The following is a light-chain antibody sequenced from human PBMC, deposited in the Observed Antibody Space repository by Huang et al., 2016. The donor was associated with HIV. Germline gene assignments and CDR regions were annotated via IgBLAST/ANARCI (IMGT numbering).Light chain of an antibody. CDR3: QQSYNTPRT. CDR2: WAS. Sequence: IVMTQSPDSLAVSLGGRATIHCQSSQSVLYNSNNQNYLAWYQQKPAQPPNLLIYWASTRESGVSDRFSGNGSGTDFTLTISSLQAEDVAVYYCQQSYNTPRTFGQGTKVEIK. J-gene: IGKJ1*01. V-gene: IGKV4-1*01. CDR1: QSVLYNSNNQNY.